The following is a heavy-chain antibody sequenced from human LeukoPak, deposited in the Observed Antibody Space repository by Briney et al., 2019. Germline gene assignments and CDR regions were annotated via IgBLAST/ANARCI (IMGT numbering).Heavy chain of an antibody. D-gene: IGHD3-10*01. CDR2: INHSGST. V-gene: IGHV4-39*07. CDR3: ARGRGIDY. Sequence: SETLSLTCTVSGGSITSSSFYWSWIRQPPGKGLEWIGEINHSGSTNYNPSLKSRVTISVDTSKNQFSLKLSSVTAADTAVYYCARGRGIDYWGQGTLVTVSS. CDR1: GGSITSSSFY. J-gene: IGHJ4*02.